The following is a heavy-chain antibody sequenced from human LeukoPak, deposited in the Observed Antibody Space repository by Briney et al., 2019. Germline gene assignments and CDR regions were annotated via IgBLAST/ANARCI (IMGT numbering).Heavy chain of an antibody. CDR2: VIGSGGST. V-gene: IGHV3-23*01. J-gene: IGHJ5*02. CDR3: AKGDSSSWYLFDP. D-gene: IGHD6-13*01. Sequence: GGSLRLSCAASGLTFSSSALNWVRQAPGKGLEWVSAVIGSGGSTYYADSVKGRFTISRDISKNTLYLQMNSLRAEDTAIYYCAKGDSSSWYLFDPWGQGTLVTVSS. CDR1: GLTFSSSA.